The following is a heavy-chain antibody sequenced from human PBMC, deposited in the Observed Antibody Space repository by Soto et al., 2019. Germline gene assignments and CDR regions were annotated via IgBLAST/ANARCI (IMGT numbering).Heavy chain of an antibody. Sequence: QVQLVQSGAEVKKPGSSVKVSCKASGGTFSSYTISWVRQAPGQGLEWMGRIIPILGIANYAQKFQGRVTITADKATSTAYMELSSRRSEDTAVYYCARDQGRDPSHNYWGQGTLVTVSS. D-gene: IGHD2-21*01. CDR2: IIPILGIA. CDR1: GGTFSSYT. CDR3: ARDQGRDPSHNY. J-gene: IGHJ4*02. V-gene: IGHV1-69*08.